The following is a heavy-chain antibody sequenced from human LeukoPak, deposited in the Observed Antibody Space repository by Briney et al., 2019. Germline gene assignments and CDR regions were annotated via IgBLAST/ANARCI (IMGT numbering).Heavy chain of an antibody. CDR2: INPNSGGT. J-gene: IGHJ4*02. V-gene: IGHV1-2*02. D-gene: IGHD1-14*01. CDR1: GYTFTSYD. Sequence: ASVKVSCKASGYTFTSYDINWLRQAPGRGLEWMGWINPNSGGTNYPQRFQGRVTMTTDTSIATAYMELSGLTSDDTALYYCAREHSPTTRSSGTLDFWGQGTLVTVSS. CDR3: AREHSPTTRSSGTLDF.